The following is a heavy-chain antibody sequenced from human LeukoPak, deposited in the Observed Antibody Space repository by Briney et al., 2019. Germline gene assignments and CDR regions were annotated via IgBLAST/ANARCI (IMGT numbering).Heavy chain of an antibody. D-gene: IGHD5-12*01. J-gene: IGHJ4*02. Sequence: GGSLRLSCAASGFTFSNYWMGWVRQAPGKGLEWVANIKQDGSEIYYVDSVKGRFTISRDTAKDSLYLQMNSLRAEDTAVYYCARCRGHSGYDLYDYWGQGTLVTVSS. CDR1: GFTFSNYW. CDR3: ARCRGHSGYDLYDY. CDR2: IKQDGSEI. V-gene: IGHV3-7*01.